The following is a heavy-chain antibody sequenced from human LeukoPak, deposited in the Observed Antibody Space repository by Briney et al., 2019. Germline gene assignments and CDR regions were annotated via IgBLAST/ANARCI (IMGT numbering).Heavy chain of an antibody. CDR1: GFTVSGNY. J-gene: IGHJ4*02. V-gene: IGHV3-53*01. D-gene: IGHD1-26*01. CDR3: ARDTGSGNYFDY. CDR2: IYTGGTT. Sequence: GGSLRLSCAASGFTVSGNYMSWVRQAPGKGLEWVSVIYTGGTTYYADSVKGRFTISRDNSKNTLYLQMNSLRVEDTAVYYCARDTGSGNYFDYWGQGTLVTVSS.